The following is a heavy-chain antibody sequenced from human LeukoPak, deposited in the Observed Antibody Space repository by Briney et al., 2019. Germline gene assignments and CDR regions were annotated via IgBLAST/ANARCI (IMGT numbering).Heavy chain of an antibody. V-gene: IGHV4-39*07. CDR3: ARPMSSWLVSAAFDI. J-gene: IGHJ3*02. D-gene: IGHD6-19*01. CDR1: GGSISSSSYY. Sequence: SETLSLTCAVSGGSISSSSYYWGWIRQPPGKGLEWIGEINHSGSTNYNPSLKSRVTISVDTSKNQFSLKLSSVTAADTAVYYCARPMSSWLVSAAFDIWGQGTMVTVSS. CDR2: INHSGST.